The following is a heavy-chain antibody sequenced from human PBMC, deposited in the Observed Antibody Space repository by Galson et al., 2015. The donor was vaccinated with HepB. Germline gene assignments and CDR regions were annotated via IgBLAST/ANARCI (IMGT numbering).Heavy chain of an antibody. J-gene: IGHJ5*01. D-gene: IGHD3-10*01. CDR3: ASGGSGSYYNWVDY. CDR1: GFTFSSYS. Sequence: SLRLSCAASGFTFSSYSMNWVRQAPGKGLEWVSYISSSSSTIYYADSVKGRFTISRDNAKNSLYLQMNSLRAEDTAVYYCASGGSGSYYNWVDYWGQGTLVTVSS. CDR2: ISSSSSTI. V-gene: IGHV3-48*01.